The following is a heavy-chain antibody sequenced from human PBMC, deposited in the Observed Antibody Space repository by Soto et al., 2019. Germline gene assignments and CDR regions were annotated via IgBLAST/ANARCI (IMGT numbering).Heavy chain of an antibody. Sequence: EVQLVESGGGLVQPGGSLRLSCAASGFTFSTSWMSWVRQAPEKGLEWVAHMNQDGTDKYYVDSVKGRFTISRDNAKKSLYLQMNRLRDEDPAVYYCVGSGYGSHWGQGTLVSVSS. V-gene: IGHV3-7*01. CDR1: GFTFSTSW. CDR2: MNQDGTDK. CDR3: VGSGYGSH. J-gene: IGHJ4*02. D-gene: IGHD5-18*01.